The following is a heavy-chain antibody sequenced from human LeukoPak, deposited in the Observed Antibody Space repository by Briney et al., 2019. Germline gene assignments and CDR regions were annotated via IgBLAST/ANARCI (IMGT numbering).Heavy chain of an antibody. J-gene: IGHJ4*02. Sequence: ASVKVSCKSSGYTFTGYYMHWVRQAPGQGLEWMGWINPNSGGTNYAQKFQGRVTMTRDTSISTAYMELSRLRSDDTAVYYCARGGSIAARPGDYWGQGTLVTVSS. D-gene: IGHD6-6*01. CDR1: GYTFTGYY. CDR2: INPNSGGT. V-gene: IGHV1-2*02. CDR3: ARGGSIAARPGDY.